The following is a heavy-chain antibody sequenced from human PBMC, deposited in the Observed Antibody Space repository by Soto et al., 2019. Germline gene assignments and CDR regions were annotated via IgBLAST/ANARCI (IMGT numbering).Heavy chain of an antibody. CDR1: GGSISSSCYH. CDR2: IYYSGST. V-gene: IGHV4-39*07. D-gene: IGHD1-26*01. J-gene: IGHJ6*02. CDR3: ARVSGSYYYGMDV. Sequence: AFETLFLPCTVSGGSISSSCYHWGWIRQPPGKGLEWIGSIYYSGSTNYNPSLKSRVTISVDKSKNQFSLKLSSVTAADTAVYYCARVSGSYYYGMDVWGQGTTVTVSS.